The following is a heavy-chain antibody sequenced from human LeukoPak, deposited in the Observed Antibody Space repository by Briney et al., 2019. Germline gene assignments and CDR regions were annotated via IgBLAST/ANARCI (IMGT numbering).Heavy chain of an antibody. D-gene: IGHD3-22*01. J-gene: IGHJ4*02. CDR3: ARGLDYYDSSGYGY. Sequence: ASVKVSCKASGYTFTSYGIGWVRQAPGQGLEWMGWISAYNGNTNYAQKLQGRVTMTTDTSTSTAYMELRSLRSDDTAVYYCARGLDYYDSSGYGYWGQGTLVTVSS. CDR1: GYTFTSYG. CDR2: ISAYNGNT. V-gene: IGHV1-18*01.